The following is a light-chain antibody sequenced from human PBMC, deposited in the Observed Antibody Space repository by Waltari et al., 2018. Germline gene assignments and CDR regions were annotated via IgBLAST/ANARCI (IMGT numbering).Light chain of an antibody. CDR3: QQYNTWPYT. J-gene: IGKJ2*01. Sequence: EIVLTQSPATLSVSPGERATLSCRASQSIRINLAWYQQKPGQAPRLLISDASTRATGIPGRFSGSGSGTEFTLTISSLQSEDFAVYYCQQYNTWPYTFGQGTQLEIQ. CDR2: DAS. V-gene: IGKV3-15*01. CDR1: QSIRIN.